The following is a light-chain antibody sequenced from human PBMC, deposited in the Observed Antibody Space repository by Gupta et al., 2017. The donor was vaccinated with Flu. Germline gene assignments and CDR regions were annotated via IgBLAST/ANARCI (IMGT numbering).Light chain of an antibody. CDR2: LNSDGSP. J-gene: IGLJ3*02. CDR3: QTWSTGRV. CDR1: SGHSSYS. V-gene: IGLV4-69*01. Sequence: QLELTQSHSASAPRGASVKLTCTLSSGHSSYSIAWHPQQPEQGPRALMQLNSDGSPGTGDGIPDRFSGSSSGAERYLTIARLQYEDESDYYFQTWSTGRVFGGGTKLTVL.